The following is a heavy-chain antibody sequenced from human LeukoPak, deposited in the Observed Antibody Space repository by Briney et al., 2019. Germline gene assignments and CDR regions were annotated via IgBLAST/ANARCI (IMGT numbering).Heavy chain of an antibody. J-gene: IGHJ4*02. CDR2: IYYSGST. CDR1: GGSISGYY. V-gene: IGHV4-59*01. CDR3: ARGTVAVDY. Sequence: PSETLSLTCTVSGGSISGYYWSWIRQPPGKGLEWIGYIYYSGSTNYNPSLKSRVTISVDTSKNQFSLKLSSVTAADTAVYYCARGTVAVDYWGQGTLVTVSS. D-gene: IGHD2-15*01.